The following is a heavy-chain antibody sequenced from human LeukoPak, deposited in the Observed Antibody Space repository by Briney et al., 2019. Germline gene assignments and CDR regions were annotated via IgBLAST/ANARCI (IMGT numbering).Heavy chain of an antibody. CDR2: INPNSGGT. Sequence: ASVKVSCKASGYSFTGYFMHWVRQAPGQGLEWMGWINPNSGGTDYAQKFQGRVTMTRDTSISTAYMELSRLRSDDTAVYYCARAKLTMVRGVFPNYWGQGTLVTVSS. CDR3: ARAKLTMVRGVFPNY. CDR1: GYSFTGYF. J-gene: IGHJ4*02. V-gene: IGHV1-2*02. D-gene: IGHD3-10*01.